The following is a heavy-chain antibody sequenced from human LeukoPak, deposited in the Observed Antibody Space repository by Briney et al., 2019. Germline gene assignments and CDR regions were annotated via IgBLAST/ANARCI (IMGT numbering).Heavy chain of an antibody. V-gene: IGHV3-7*01. CDR3: AREDNPDGFDY. CDR1: GFSFSSYW. Sequence: PGGSLRLSCAASGFSFSSYWMSWVRQAPGKGLEWVANINQDGSGEYYVDSVKGRFTMSRDNAKNSLYLQMNSLRAEDTAVYYCAREDNPDGFDYWGQGTLVTVSS. J-gene: IGHJ4*02. CDR2: INQDGSGE. D-gene: IGHD1-1*01.